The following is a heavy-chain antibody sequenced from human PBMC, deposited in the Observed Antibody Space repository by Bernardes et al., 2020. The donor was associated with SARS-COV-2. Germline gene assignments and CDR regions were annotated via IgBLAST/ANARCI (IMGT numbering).Heavy chain of an antibody. V-gene: IGHV3-74*03. CDR2: LNEHGTIT. CDR1: GFSFSAYW. CDR3: VRDLAGGRGS. J-gene: IGHJ4*02. Sequence: GGYLSRSCVVSGFSFSAYWMHWVRPTPGKGLVWVSRLNEHGTITTYADSVKGRFTISRDNAKNTLYLQMNSLRAEDTATYYCVRDLAGGRGSWGQGTLVTVSS. D-gene: IGHD2-15*01.